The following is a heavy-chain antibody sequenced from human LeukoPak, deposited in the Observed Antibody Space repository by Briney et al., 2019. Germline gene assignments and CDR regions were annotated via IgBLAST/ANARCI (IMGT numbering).Heavy chain of an antibody. CDR1: GTTFRTYA. CDR2: ISNDGSNK. D-gene: IGHD4/OR15-4a*01. CDR3: ARASDGVLAYYYYGMDV. V-gene: IGHV3-30-3*01. J-gene: IGHJ6*02. Sequence: GGSLRLSCAASGTTFRTYAMHWVRQAPGKGLEWVAVISNDGSNKYYADSVKGRFSISRDNSKNTLYLQMNSLRTGDTAVYYCARASDGVLAYYYYGMDVWGQGTTVTVSS.